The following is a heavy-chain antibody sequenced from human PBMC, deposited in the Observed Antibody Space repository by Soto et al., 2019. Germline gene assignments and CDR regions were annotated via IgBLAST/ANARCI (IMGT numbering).Heavy chain of an antibody. J-gene: IGHJ6*02. CDR1: GYTFTSYY. V-gene: IGHV1-46*01. D-gene: IGHD2-2*01. CDR3: AREVIVGLVPAANYYYYGMDV. CDR2: INPSGGST. Sequence: ASVKVSCKASGYTFTSYYMHWVRQAPGQGLEWMGIINPSGGSTSYAQKLQGRVTMTTDTSTSTAYMELRGLRSDDTAVYYCAREVIVGLVPAANYYYYGMDVWGQGTTVTVSS.